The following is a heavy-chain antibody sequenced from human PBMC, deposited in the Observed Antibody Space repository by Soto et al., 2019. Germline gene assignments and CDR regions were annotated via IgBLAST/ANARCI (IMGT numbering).Heavy chain of an antibody. CDR1: GLSVRTSEVG. Sequence: QITLKESGPTLVKPTQTLTLTCTFSGLSVRTSEVGVGWIRQPPGKALEWLAHIYWDGDKRYSPSLKNRLTITKDTSKNQVALTMPNMDPADTGTYYCAHRRVNYAMDVWGQGITVTVSS. V-gene: IGHV2-5*02. CDR3: AHRRVNYAMDV. CDR2: IYWDGDK. J-gene: IGHJ6*02. D-gene: IGHD6-13*01.